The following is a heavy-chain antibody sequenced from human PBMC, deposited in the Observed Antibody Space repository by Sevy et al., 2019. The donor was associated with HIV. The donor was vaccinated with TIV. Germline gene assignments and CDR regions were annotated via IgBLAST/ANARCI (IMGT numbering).Heavy chain of an antibody. D-gene: IGHD3-10*01. CDR2: MNPNSGNT. Sequence: ASVKVSCKASGYTFTSYDINWVRQATGQGLEWMGWMNPNSGNTGYAQKFQGRVTMTRNTSISTAYMELRSLRSEDTAVYYCARGRAYYGSGSYSPWGQGTLVTVSS. J-gene: IGHJ5*02. V-gene: IGHV1-8*01. CDR3: ARGRAYYGSGSYSP. CDR1: GYTFTSYD.